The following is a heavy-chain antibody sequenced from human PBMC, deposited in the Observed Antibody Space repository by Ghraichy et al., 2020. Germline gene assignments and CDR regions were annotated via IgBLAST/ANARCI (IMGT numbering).Heavy chain of an antibody. Sequence: SETLSLTCTVSGYSISSGYYWGWIRQPPGKGLEWIGSIYHSGSTYYNPSLKSRVTISVDTSKNQFSLKLSSVTAADTAVYYCASSSGWSYYYYGMDVWGQGTTVTVSS. V-gene: IGHV4-38-2*02. CDR1: GYSISSGYY. CDR3: ASSSGWSYYYYGMDV. J-gene: IGHJ6*02. CDR2: IYHSGST. D-gene: IGHD6-19*01.